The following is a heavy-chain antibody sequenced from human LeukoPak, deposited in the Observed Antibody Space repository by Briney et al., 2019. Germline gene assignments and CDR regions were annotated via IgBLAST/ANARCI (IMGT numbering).Heavy chain of an antibody. V-gene: IGHV3-66*01. J-gene: IGHJ5*02. Sequence: PGGSLRLSCAASGFTVRTNYMSWVRQAPGKGLEWVSIIHSGGTTHYADSVKGRFTISRDYSKNTLYLQMNSLRAEDTAVYYCAREMGDITTVRGVILRWFDPWGQGTLVTVSS. CDR2: IHSGGTT. CDR1: GFTVRTNY. D-gene: IGHD3-10*01. CDR3: AREMGDITTVRGVILRWFDP.